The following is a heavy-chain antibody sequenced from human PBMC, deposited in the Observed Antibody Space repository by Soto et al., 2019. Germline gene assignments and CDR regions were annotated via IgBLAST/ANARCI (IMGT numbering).Heavy chain of an antibody. D-gene: IGHD2-2*01. V-gene: IGHV3-7*04. Sequence: AGGSLRLSCAASGFTFRSHWISWFRRAAGKGLEWVANIKTDGSEKYYADSVKGRFTVSRDNTQNSVFLQMNSLRAEDTAVYYCTRVHMLAVPAASPWFDPWGQGTRVTVSS. J-gene: IGHJ5*02. CDR1: GFTFRSHW. CDR2: IKTDGSEK. CDR3: TRVHMLAVPAASPWFDP.